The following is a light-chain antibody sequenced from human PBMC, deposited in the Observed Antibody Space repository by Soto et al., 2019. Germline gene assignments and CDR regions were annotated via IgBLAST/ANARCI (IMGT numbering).Light chain of an antibody. CDR3: QQGDSFPFT. CDR1: QDISTC. V-gene: IGKV1-12*01. CDR2: AAS. J-gene: IGKJ4*01. Sequence: DIQMTQSPSSVSASVGDRVTITCRASQDISTCVAWYQQKPGKAPKLLISAASTLQSGVPRRFSGSGSETDFTLIISSLQPEDFATYFCQQGDSFPFTFGGGTKVQIK.